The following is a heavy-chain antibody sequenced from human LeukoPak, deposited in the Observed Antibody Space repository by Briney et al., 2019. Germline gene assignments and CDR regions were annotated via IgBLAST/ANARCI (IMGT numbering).Heavy chain of an antibody. CDR2: IYSGNT. Sequence: SETLSLTCSVSGGSIRSTTYYWGWIRQPPGKGLEWIGSIYSGNTYYSPSLMSRVTISVDTSKNQFSLILRSVTAADTAVYYCARGGYYYDSSGYYYYYYYMDVWGKGTTVTISS. J-gene: IGHJ6*03. V-gene: IGHV4-39*07. CDR1: GGSIRSTTYY. CDR3: ARGGYYYDSSGYYYYYYYMDV. D-gene: IGHD3-22*01.